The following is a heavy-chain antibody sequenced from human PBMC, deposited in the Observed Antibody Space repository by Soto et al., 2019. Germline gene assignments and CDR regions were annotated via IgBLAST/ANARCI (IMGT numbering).Heavy chain of an antibody. V-gene: IGHV3-23*01. CDR3: AKARAQYYDFWSGYPVDY. CDR2: ISGSGGST. CDR1: GFTFISYA. Sequence: GGSLRLSCAASGFTFISYAMSWVRQAPGNGLEWVSAISGSGGSTYYADSVKGRFTISRDNSKNTLYLQMNSLRAEDTAVYYCAKARAQYYDFWSGYPVDYWGKGPLVTVSS. D-gene: IGHD3-3*01. J-gene: IGHJ4*02.